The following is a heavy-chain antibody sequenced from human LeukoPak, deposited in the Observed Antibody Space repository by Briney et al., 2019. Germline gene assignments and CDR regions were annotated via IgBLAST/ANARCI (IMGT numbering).Heavy chain of an antibody. V-gene: IGHV4-61*02. Sequence: RPSETLSLTCTVSGGSISSGSYYWSWIRQPAGKGLEWIGRIYTSGSTNYNPSLKSRVTISVDTSKNQFSLKLSSVTAADTAVYYCARVSGSYPDYWGQGTLVTVSS. CDR1: GGSISSGSYY. J-gene: IGHJ4*02. CDR2: IYTSGST. D-gene: IGHD1-26*01. CDR3: ARVSGSYPDY.